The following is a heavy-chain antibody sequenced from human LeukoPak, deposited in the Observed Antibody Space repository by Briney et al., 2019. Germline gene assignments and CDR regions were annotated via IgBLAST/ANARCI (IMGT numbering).Heavy chain of an antibody. V-gene: IGHV4-4*07. D-gene: IGHD3-10*01. Sequence: SETLSLTCTVSGGSISSYYWSWIRQPAGKGLEWIGRIYTSGSTNYNPSLKSRVTMSVDTSKNQFSLKLSSVTAADTAVYYCAGDGYYGSGSTLDYWGQGTLVTVSS. CDR1: GGSISSYY. CDR3: AGDGYYGSGSTLDY. J-gene: IGHJ4*02. CDR2: IYTSGST.